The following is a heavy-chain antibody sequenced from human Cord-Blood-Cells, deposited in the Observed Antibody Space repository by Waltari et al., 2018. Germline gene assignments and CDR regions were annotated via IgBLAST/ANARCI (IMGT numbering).Heavy chain of an antibody. CDR1: GGTFSSYA. D-gene: IGHD1-20*01. CDR3: ARNRHAEVFCA. Sequence: QVQLVQSGAEVKKPGSSVKVSCKVSGGTFSSYAISWVRQAPGQGLEWRGGIIPSFGTANYAQKFQGRVTITADESTSTAYMELSSLRSEDTAVYYCARNRHAEVFCAWGQGTLVTVSS. CDR2: IIPSFGTA. J-gene: IGHJ5*02. V-gene: IGHV1-69*01.